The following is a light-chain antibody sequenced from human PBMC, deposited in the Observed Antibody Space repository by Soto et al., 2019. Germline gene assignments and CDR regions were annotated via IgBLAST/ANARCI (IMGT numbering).Light chain of an antibody. CDR1: QSVSSN. CDR2: GAS. V-gene: IGKV3-15*01. Sequence: EIVMTQSPATLSVSPGERATLSCRASQSVSSNLAWYQQKPGQAPRLLIYGASTRATGIPARFSGSGSGTEFTLTISSLQSEDFAVYYCQQYNNWPPAFGGGNKVEIK. J-gene: IGKJ4*01. CDR3: QQYNNWPPA.